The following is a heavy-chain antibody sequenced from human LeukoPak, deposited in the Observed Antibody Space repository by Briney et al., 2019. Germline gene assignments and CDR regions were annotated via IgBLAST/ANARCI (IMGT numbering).Heavy chain of an antibody. CDR3: ARGACSSTSCYALYYYYYYMDV. CDR2: INHSGST. V-gene: IGHV4-34*01. D-gene: IGHD2-2*01. J-gene: IGHJ6*03. CDR1: GGSFSGYY. Sequence: SETLSLTCAVYGGSFSGYYWSWIRQPPGKGLEWIGEINHSGSTNYNPSLKSRVTISVDTSKNQFSLKLSSVTAADTAVYYCARGACSSTSCYALYYYYYYMDVWGKGTTVTVSS.